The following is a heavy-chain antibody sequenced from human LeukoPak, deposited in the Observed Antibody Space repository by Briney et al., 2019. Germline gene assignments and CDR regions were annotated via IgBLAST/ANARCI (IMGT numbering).Heavy chain of an antibody. CDR3: ARVARGYSGYDWALDY. D-gene: IGHD5-12*01. Sequence: GGSLRLSCTASGFTFGDYPMNWVRQAPGKGLEWVGFIRSKAYGGTTEYAASVKGRFTISRDNAKNSLYLQMNSLRAEDTAVYYCARVARGYSGYDWALDYWGQGTLVTVSS. CDR1: GFTFGDYP. CDR2: IRSKAYGGTT. J-gene: IGHJ4*02. V-gene: IGHV3-49*04.